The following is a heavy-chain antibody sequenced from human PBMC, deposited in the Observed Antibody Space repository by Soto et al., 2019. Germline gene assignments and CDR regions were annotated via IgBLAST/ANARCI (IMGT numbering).Heavy chain of an antibody. V-gene: IGHV1-69*12. CDR3: ARDKDRQQLGGNYYYILDV. CDR1: GGTFSTSA. CDR2: IMPVFATP. Sequence: QVQLVQSGAEVKQHGSSVKVSCKASGGTFSTSAISWVRQAPGQGLEWVGGIMPVFATPDYAQKSQGRVTVTAAESTTTAYLELTSLRTDDTAVYYCARDKDRQQLGGNYYYILDVWGQGTAITVSS. D-gene: IGHD3-3*02. J-gene: IGHJ6*02.